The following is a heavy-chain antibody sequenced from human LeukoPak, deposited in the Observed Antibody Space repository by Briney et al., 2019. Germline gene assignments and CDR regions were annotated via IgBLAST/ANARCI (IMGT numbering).Heavy chain of an antibody. J-gene: IGHJ4*02. CDR2: ISHSGST. CDR1: DYSISSRYY. V-gene: IGHV4-38-2*02. Sequence: SETLSLTCTVFDYSISSRYYWGWVRQPPGKGLGWIATISHSGSTYFNPSLKSRVSIFLDTSQNRFSLRLRSVTAADTAVYYCARQDDYYYDSYVHPGYFDSWGQGALVTVSS. D-gene: IGHD3-22*01. CDR3: ARQDDYYYDSYVHPGYFDS.